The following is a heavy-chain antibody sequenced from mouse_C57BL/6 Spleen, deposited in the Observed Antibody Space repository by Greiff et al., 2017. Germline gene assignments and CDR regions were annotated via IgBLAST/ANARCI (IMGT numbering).Heavy chain of an antibody. D-gene: IGHD2-3*01. CDR2: IYPGSGNT. CDR1: GYTFTDYY. J-gene: IGHJ2*01. V-gene: IGHV1-76*01. CDR3: ARSSAYDFDY. Sequence: QVQLQQSGAELVRPGASVKLSCKASGYTFTDYYINWVKQRPGQGLEWIARIYPGSGNTYYNEKFKGKATLTAEKSSSTAYMQLSSLTSEDSAVYFCARSSAYDFDYWGQGTTLTVSS.